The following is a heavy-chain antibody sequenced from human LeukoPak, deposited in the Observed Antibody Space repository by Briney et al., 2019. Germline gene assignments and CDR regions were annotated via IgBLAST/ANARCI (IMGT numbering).Heavy chain of an antibody. J-gene: IGHJ6*02. CDR3: ARVDCSSTSCQIRNYYYYGMDV. CDR1: GFTFSSYW. V-gene: IGHV3-7*01. CDR2: IKQDGSEK. D-gene: IGHD2-2*01. Sequence: GGSLRLSWAASGFTFSSYWLSWVRQAPGKGLEWVANIKQDGSEKYYVDSVKGRFTISRDNAKNSLYLQMNSLRAEDTAVYYCARVDCSSTSCQIRNYYYYGMDVWGQGTTVTVSS.